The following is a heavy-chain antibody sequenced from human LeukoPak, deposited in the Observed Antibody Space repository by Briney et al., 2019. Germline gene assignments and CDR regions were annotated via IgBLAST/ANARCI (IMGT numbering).Heavy chain of an antibody. J-gene: IGHJ5*02. CDR2: INPNSGGT. CDR1: GYTFTGYY. V-gene: IGHV1-2*02. Sequence: ASVKVSCKASGYTFTGYYMHWVRQAPGQGLEWMGWINPNSGGTNYAQKFQGRVTMTRDTSISTAYMELSRLRSDDTAVYYCGRVLSDYGWFDPWGQGTLVTVSS. CDR3: GRVLSDYGWFDP. D-gene: IGHD4-17*01.